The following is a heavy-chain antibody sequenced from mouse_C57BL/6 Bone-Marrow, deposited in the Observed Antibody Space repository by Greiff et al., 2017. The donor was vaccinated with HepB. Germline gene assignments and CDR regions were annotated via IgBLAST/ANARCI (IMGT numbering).Heavy chain of an antibody. CDR1: GYSITSGYY. Sequence: DVQLQESGPGLVKPSQSLSLTCSVTGYSITSGYYWNWIRQFPGNKLEWMGYISYDGSNNYNPSLKNRISITRDTSKNQFFLKLNSVTTEDTATYYCARVVATDWYFDVWGTGTTVTVSS. CDR3: ARVVATDWYFDV. J-gene: IGHJ1*03. CDR2: ISYDGSN. V-gene: IGHV3-6*01. D-gene: IGHD1-1*01.